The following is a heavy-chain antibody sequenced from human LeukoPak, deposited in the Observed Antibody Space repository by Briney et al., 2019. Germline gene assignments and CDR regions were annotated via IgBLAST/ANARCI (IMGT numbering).Heavy chain of an antibody. CDR1: GYSFSGYY. Sequence: ASVKVSCKASGYSFSGYYMHWVRQAPGQGLEGGGWINPNSGGTNYAQKFQGRVTMTRDTSISTAYMELSGLRSDDTAVYYCARSEWLVRENDYWGQGTLVTVSS. D-gene: IGHD6-19*01. J-gene: IGHJ4*02. V-gene: IGHV1-2*02. CDR2: INPNSGGT. CDR3: ARSEWLVRENDY.